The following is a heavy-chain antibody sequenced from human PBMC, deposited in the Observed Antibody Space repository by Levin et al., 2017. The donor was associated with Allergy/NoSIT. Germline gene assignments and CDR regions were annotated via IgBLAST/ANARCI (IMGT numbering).Heavy chain of an antibody. J-gene: IGHJ1*01. V-gene: IGHV3-33*01. D-gene: IGHD4-17*01. CDR1: GFTFSSYG. CDR3: ASAMTTVTHRAEYFQH. Sequence: GGSLRLSCAASGFTFSSYGMHWVRQAPGKGLEWVAVIWYDGSNKYYADSVKGRFTISRDNSKNTLYLQMNSLRAEDTAVYYCASAMTTVTHRAEYFQHWGQGTLVTVSS. CDR2: IWYDGSNK.